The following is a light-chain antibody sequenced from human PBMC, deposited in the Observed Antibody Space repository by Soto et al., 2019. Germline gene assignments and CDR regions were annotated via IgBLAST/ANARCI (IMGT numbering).Light chain of an antibody. CDR2: EVN. CDR1: SSDIGAYDY. CDR3: FSFTTTSTHV. J-gene: IGLJ1*01. Sequence: QSVLTRPASLSGSPGQSITISCTGTSSDIGAYDYVSWFQQHPGKAPKLMISEVNNRPSGVSNRFSGSKSGNTAYLTISGPQVEDEAGYFCFSFTTTSTHVFGTGTKVTVL. V-gene: IGLV2-14*01.